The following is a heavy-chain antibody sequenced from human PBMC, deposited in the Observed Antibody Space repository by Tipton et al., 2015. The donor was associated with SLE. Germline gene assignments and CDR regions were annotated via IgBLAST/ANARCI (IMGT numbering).Heavy chain of an antibody. CDR1: GGSFSGYY. V-gene: IGHV4-34*01. Sequence: TLSLTCAVYGGSFSGYYWSWIRQPPGKGLEWIGEINRSGSTNYNPSLKSRVTLSVDTSKNQFSLKLSSVTAADTAVYYCARIGSSYCSSTSCPGEVSGYFDYWGQGTLVTVSS. D-gene: IGHD2-2*01. CDR2: INRSGST. J-gene: IGHJ4*02. CDR3: ARIGSSYCSSTSCPGEVSGYFDY.